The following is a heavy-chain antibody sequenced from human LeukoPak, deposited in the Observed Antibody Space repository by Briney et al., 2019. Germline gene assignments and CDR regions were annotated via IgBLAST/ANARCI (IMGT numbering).Heavy chain of an antibody. J-gene: IGHJ4*02. CDR1: GFTSSDYT. CDR3: ARDRYCVSTNCPYDC. Sequence: GGSLRLSCAASGFTSSDYTMNWVRQSPQKGLEWVSGISVSDDSTYYADSVKGRFTISRDKSNNVLHLQMNSLRAEGTAVYYCARDRYCVSTNCPYDCWGQGTPVTVSS. CDR2: ISVSDDST. D-gene: IGHD2-2*01. V-gene: IGHV3-23*01.